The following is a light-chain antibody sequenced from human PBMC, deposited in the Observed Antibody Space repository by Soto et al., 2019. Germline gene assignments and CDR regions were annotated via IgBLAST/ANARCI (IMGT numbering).Light chain of an antibody. Sequence: EIVLTQSPGILSLSPGERASLSCGASQSITSSFLAWYQQKPGQAPRLFIYDASNRATGIPARFSGSGSGTDFTLTISSLEPEDFAVYYCQQRSKWPITFGQGTRLEIK. CDR3: QQRSKWPIT. J-gene: IGKJ5*01. CDR1: QSITSSF. CDR2: DAS. V-gene: IGKV3D-20*02.